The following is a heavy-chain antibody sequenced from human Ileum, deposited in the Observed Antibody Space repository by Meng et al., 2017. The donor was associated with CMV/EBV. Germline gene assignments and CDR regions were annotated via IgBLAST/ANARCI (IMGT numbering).Heavy chain of an antibody. CDR1: GFIVSSTY. Sequence: EVQLVGSGGGLVQPGGSRRLSCEASGFIVSSTYMTWVRQAPGKGLEWVSVIYASGSTFYADSVKGRFTISRDNSENTLFLQMSSLRVEDTAVYYCVGVGAPGGQGTLVTVSS. J-gene: IGHJ4*02. D-gene: IGHD1-26*01. V-gene: IGHV3-66*01. CDR2: IYASGST. CDR3: VGVGAP.